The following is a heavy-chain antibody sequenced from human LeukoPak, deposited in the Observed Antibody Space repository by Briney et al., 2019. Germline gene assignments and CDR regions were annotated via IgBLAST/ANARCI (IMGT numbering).Heavy chain of an antibody. V-gene: IGHV3-9*01. CDR2: ISWNIGSI. D-gene: IGHD2-15*01. J-gene: IGHJ4*02. CDR1: GFTFDDYA. CDR3: AKDIYCSGGSCLGGFDY. Sequence: GRSLRLSCAASGFTFDDYAMHWVRQAPGKGLEWVSGISWNIGSIGYADSVKGRFTISRDNAKNSLYLQMNSLRAEDTALYYCAKDIYCSGGSCLGGFDYWGQGTLVTVSS.